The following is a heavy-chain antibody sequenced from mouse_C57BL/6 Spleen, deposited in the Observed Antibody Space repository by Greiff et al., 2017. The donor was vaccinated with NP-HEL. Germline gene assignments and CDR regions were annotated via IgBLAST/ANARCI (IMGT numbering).Heavy chain of an antibody. CDR1: GYTFTSYW. V-gene: IGHV1-7*01. Sequence: VPLQPSVAELAKPGASVKLSCKASGYTFTSYWMHCVKHRPGPGLEWIGYINPSSGYTKYNQKFKDKATLTADKSSSTAYMQLSSLTYEDSAVYYCARGDYGYYFDYWGQGTTLTVSS. CDR3: ARGDYGYYFDY. D-gene: IGHD1-1*01. CDR2: INPSSGYT. J-gene: IGHJ2*01.